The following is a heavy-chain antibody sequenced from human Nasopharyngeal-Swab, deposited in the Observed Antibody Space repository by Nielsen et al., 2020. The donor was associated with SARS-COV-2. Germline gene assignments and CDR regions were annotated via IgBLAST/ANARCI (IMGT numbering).Heavy chain of an antibody. D-gene: IGHD3-22*01. CDR2: FNPSGGST. CDR3: ARDTTYYYDSSGPSGYYYMDV. J-gene: IGHJ6*03. Sequence: AGQAHGHGCGGMGIFNPSGGSTSYAQKFQGRVTMTRNTSISTAYMELSSLRSEDTAVYYCARDTTYYYDSSGPSGYYYMDVWGKGTTVTVSS. V-gene: IGHV1-46*01.